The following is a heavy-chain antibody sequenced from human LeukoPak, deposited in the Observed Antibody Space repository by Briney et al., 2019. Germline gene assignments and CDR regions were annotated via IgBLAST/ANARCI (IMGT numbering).Heavy chain of an antibody. V-gene: IGHV3-23*01. Sequence: PGGSLRLSCAASGFTFNKYAMSWVRQAPGMGLEWLSYVSGSGGATYYADSVKGRFTISRDNSKNTVYLQMGSLRAEDTAVYYWAKNRGGTYTYYMDVWGNGTTVTVSS. CDR3: AKNRGGTYTYYMDV. D-gene: IGHD1-1*01. J-gene: IGHJ6*03. CDR2: VSGSGGAT. CDR1: GFTFNKYA.